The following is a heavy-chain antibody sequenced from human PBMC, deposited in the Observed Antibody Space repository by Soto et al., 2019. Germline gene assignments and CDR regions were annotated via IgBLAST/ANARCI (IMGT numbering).Heavy chain of an antibody. D-gene: IGHD2-8*01. CDR1: GFTFSSYA. CDR2: ISGSGGST. Sequence: GGSLRLSCAASGFTFSSYAMSWVRQAPGKGLEWVSAISGSGGSTYYADSVKGRFTISRDNSKNTLYPQMNSLRAEDTAVYYCAKSGIVLMVYAIDYWGQGTLVTVSS. V-gene: IGHV3-23*01. J-gene: IGHJ4*02. CDR3: AKSGIVLMVYAIDY.